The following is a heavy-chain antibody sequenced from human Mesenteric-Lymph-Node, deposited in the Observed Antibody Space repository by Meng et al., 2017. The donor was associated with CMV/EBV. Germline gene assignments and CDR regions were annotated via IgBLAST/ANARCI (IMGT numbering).Heavy chain of an antibody. Sequence: GESLKISCATSGFTFIRCAMNWVRQAPGKGLESLAILSDDANHEDYAESVRGRFTISRDNSKDTFYLQMNSLRTDDTALYYCARSDCDSGVCRLLPYWGQGTLVTVSS. CDR2: LSDDANHE. CDR1: GFTFIRCA. D-gene: IGHD2/OR15-2a*01. CDR3: ARSDCDSGVCRLLPY. V-gene: IGHV3-30*01. J-gene: IGHJ4*02.